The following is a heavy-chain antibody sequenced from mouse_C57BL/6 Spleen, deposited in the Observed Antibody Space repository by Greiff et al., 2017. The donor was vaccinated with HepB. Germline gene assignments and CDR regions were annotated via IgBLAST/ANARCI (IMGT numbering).Heavy chain of an antibody. CDR2: IYPGDGDT. J-gene: IGHJ1*03. D-gene: IGHD1-1*01. V-gene: IGHV1-82*01. CDR1: GYAFSSSW. CDR3: ARELRYPHWYFDG. Sequence: QVQLQQSGPELVKPGASVKISCKASGYAFSSSWMNGVKQRPGKGLEWIGRIYPGDGDTNYNGKFKGKATLTADKSSSTADMQLSSLTSEDSAVYFCARELRYPHWYFDGWGTGTTVTVSS.